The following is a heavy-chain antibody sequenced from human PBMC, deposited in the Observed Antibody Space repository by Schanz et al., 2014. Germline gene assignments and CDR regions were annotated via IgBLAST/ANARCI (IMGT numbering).Heavy chain of an antibody. Sequence: EVQLVESGGGLVQPGGSLRLSCATSRLTFGNYWMSWVRQAPGKGLEWVANINQDGSQKYYVGSVKGRFTISRDNAKDSLYLQMTSLRAEDTAVYYCATQYCSGTTCYTDSREHWGQGTRVTVSS. CDR3: ATQYCSGTTCYTDSREH. CDR1: RLTFGNYW. D-gene: IGHD2-2*02. CDR2: INQDGSQK. J-gene: IGHJ4*01. V-gene: IGHV3-7*01.